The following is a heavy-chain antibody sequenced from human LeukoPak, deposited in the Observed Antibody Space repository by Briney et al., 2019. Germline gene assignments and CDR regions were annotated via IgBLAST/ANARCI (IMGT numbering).Heavy chain of an antibody. V-gene: IGHV3-7*01. CDR2: IKQDGSEK. J-gene: IGHJ4*02. Sequence: PGGSLRLSCAASGFTFSSYWMSWVRQAPGKGLEWVANIKQDGSEKYYVDSVKGRFTISRDDAKNSLYLQMNSLRAEDTAVYYCARVTLGYSYGPPDSWGQGTLVTVSS. D-gene: IGHD5-18*01. CDR3: ARVTLGYSYGPPDS. CDR1: GFTFSSYW.